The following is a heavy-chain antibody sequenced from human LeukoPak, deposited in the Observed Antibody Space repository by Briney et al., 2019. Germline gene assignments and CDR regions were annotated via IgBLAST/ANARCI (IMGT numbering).Heavy chain of an antibody. Sequence: SETLSLTCTVSGGSISSYYRSWIRQPPGKGLEWIGYIYYSGSTNYNPSLMSRVTISVDTSKNQFSLKLSSVTAADTAVYYCARGRQWLERDYWGQGTLVTVSS. J-gene: IGHJ4*02. CDR2: IYYSGST. CDR1: GGSISSYY. D-gene: IGHD6-19*01. V-gene: IGHV4-59*01. CDR3: ARGRQWLERDY.